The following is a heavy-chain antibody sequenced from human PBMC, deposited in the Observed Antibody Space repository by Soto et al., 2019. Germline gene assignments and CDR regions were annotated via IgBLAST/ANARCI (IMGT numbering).Heavy chain of an antibody. Sequence: PSETLSLTCSVSGDSIINGYYWAWIRQPPGKGLEWIGSIYHSGTTYYNPSLKSRVTISVDTSKNQFSLKLSSVTAADSAVYYCARDLARDLIVVITELDPWGQGTLVTVSS. CDR1: GDSIINGYY. CDR2: IYHSGTT. V-gene: IGHV4-38-2*02. D-gene: IGHD3-22*01. J-gene: IGHJ5*02. CDR3: ARDLARDLIVVITELDP.